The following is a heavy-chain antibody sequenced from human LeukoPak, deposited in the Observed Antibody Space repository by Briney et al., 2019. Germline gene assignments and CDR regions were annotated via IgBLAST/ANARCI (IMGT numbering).Heavy chain of an antibody. Sequence: GGSLRLSCAASGFTFSSYWMSWVRQAPGKGLEWVSYISSSGSTIYYADSVKGRFTISRDNAKNSLYLQMNGLRAEDTAVYYCARDWAVAGTHAEYFQHWGQGTLVTVSS. CDR1: GFTFSSYW. CDR2: ISSSGSTI. CDR3: ARDWAVAGTHAEYFQH. V-gene: IGHV3-48*04. D-gene: IGHD6-19*01. J-gene: IGHJ1*01.